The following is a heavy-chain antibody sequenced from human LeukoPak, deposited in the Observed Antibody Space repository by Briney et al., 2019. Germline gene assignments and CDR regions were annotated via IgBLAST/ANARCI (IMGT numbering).Heavy chain of an antibody. V-gene: IGHV3-33*01. J-gene: IGHJ4*02. D-gene: IGHD4-17*01. CDR2: IWYDGSNK. CDR3: ARDGGYGDYVFLGH. CDR1: GFTFGSYG. Sequence: PGGSLRLSCAASGFTFGSYGMHRVRQAPGKGLEWVAVIWYDGSNKYYADSVKGRFTISRDNSKNTLYLQMNSLRAEDTAVYYCARDGGYGDYVFLGHWGQGTLVTVSS.